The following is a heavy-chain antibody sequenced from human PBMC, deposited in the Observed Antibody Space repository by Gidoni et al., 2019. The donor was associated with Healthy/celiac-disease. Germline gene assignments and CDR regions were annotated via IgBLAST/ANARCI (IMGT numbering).Heavy chain of an antibody. CDR1: GYSISSGYY. V-gene: IGHV4-38-2*02. Sequence: QVQLQESGPGLVKPSETLSLTCAVSGYSISSGYYWGWIRQPQGKGLEWIGSIYHSGSTYYNPSLKSRVTIAVDTSKNQFSLKLRSVPAADSAVYYCSRDSERYYYDSSGYYITHPIDYWGQGTLVTVSA. CDR3: SRDSERYYYDSSGYYITHPIDY. J-gene: IGHJ4*02. CDR2: IYHSGST. D-gene: IGHD3-22*01.